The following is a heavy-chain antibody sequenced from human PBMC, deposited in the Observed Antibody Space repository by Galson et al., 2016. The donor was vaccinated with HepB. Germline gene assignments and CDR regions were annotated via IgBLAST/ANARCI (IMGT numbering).Heavy chain of an antibody. CDR1: GYTFTSYG. D-gene: IGHD2-2*01. CDR3: VRERIKVVPPVIDWFDP. J-gene: IGHJ5*02. V-gene: IGHV1-18*04. CDR2: IATYNGDT. Sequence: SVKVSCKASGYTFTSYGISWVRQAPGHGLEWMGWIATYNGDTNYSQTFKGRLTMTTDTSTTTAYMELRSLRFDDTAVYYCVRERIKVVPPVIDWFDPWGQGTLVTVSS.